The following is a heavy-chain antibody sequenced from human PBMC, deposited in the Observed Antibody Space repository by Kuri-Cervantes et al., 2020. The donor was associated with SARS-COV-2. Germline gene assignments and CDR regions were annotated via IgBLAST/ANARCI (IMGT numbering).Heavy chain of an antibody. V-gene: IGHV4-34*01. D-gene: IGHD6-19*01. J-gene: IGHJ6*02. CDR1: GGSFSGYY. Sequence: SETLSLTCAVYGGSFSGYYWSWIRQPPGKGLEWIGEINHSGSTNYNPSLKSRVTISVDTSKNQFSLKLSSVTAADTAVYYCARGVGAAVAGTLITIYYYYGMDVWGLGTTVTVSS. CDR2: INHSGST. CDR3: ARGVGAAVAGTLITIYYYYGMDV.